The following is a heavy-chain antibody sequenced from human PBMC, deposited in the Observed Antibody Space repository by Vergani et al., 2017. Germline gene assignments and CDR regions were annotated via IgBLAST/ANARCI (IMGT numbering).Heavy chain of an antibody. CDR2: ISGSGGNT. J-gene: IGHJ6*02. CDR1: GFTFSSYA. D-gene: IGHD2-21*01. CDR3: AKARDPNCKGGNCYSYYYGLDL. Sequence: EVQLLESGGNLIQPGGSLRLSCGASGFTFSSYAMPWVRLAPGKGLHWVSAISGSGGNTFYTDSVKGRFTISRDNSKDTMYLQMNSLRGEDTAIYYCAKARDPNCKGGNCYSYYYGLDLWGQGTTVTVSS. V-gene: IGHV3-23*01.